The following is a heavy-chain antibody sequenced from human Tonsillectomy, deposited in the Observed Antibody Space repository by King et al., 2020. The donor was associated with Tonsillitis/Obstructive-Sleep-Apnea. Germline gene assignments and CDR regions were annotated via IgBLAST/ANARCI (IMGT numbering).Heavy chain of an antibody. V-gene: IGHV1-69*10. J-gene: IGHJ4*02. CDR2: IIPILGIA. CDR3: ARGDELQIDYYFDY. CDR1: GGTFSSYA. Sequence: QLVQSGAEVKKPGSSVKVSCKASGGTFSSYAISWVRQAPGQGLEWMGGIIPILGIANYAQKFQGRVTITADKSTTTAYMELSSLRSEDTAVYYCARGDELQIDYYFDYWGQGTLVTVSS. D-gene: IGHD1-26*01.